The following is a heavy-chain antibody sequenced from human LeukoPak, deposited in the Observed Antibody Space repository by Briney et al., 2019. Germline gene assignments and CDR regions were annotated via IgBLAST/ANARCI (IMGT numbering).Heavy chain of an antibody. D-gene: IGHD3-22*01. V-gene: IGHV1-18*04. Sequence: ASVKVSCKASGYTFTGYFIHWVRQAPGQGLEWMGWISAYNGNTNYAQKLQGRVTMTTDTSTSTAYMELRSLRSDDTAVYYCATKQGRYYYDSSGPADAFDIWGQGTMVTVSS. J-gene: IGHJ3*02. CDR3: ATKQGRYYYDSSGPADAFDI. CDR2: ISAYNGNT. CDR1: GYTFTGYF.